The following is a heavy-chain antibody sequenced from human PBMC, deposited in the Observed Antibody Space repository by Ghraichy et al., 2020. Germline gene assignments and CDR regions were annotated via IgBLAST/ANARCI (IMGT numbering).Heavy chain of an antibody. Sequence: SVKVSCKASGGTFSSYAISWVRQAPGQGLEWMGGIIPIFGTANYAQKFQGRVTITADESTSTAYMELSSLRSEDTAVYYCARDEGYCSSTSCYRGYYYYYGMDVWGQGTTVTVSS. CDR1: GGTFSSYA. D-gene: IGHD2-2*02. J-gene: IGHJ6*02. CDR2: IIPIFGTA. V-gene: IGHV1-69*13. CDR3: ARDEGYCSSTSCYRGYYYYYGMDV.